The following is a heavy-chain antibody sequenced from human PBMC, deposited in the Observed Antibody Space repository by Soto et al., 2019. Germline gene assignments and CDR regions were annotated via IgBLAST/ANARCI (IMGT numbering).Heavy chain of an antibody. Sequence: LSLTCTVSGVSIGSGGYYWSWIRQHPGKGLEWIGYIYYSGSTYYNPSLKSRVTISVDTSKNQFSLNLNSVTAADTAVYYCARTYASGSYSSWFDPWGQGTLVTVSS. CDR2: IYYSGST. D-gene: IGHD3-10*01. CDR1: GVSIGSGGYY. V-gene: IGHV4-31*03. CDR3: ARTYASGSYSSWFDP. J-gene: IGHJ5*02.